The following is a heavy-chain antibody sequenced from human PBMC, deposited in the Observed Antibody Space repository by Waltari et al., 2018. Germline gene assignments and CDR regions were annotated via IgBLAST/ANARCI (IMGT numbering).Heavy chain of an antibody. V-gene: IGHV4-59*01. J-gene: IGHJ3*02. CDR2: IYYSGST. CDR3: ARGPTLGAFDI. CDR1: GGSISSYY. Sequence: QVQLQESGPGLVKPSETLSLTCTVSGGSISSYYWSWIRQPPGKGLEWIGYIYYSGSTNYNPSLKSRVTISVDTSKNQFSLKLSSVTAADTAVYYCARGPTLGAFDIWGQGTMVTVSS.